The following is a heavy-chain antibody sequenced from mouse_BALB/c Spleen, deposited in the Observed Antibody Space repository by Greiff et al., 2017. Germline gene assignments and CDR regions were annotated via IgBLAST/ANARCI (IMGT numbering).Heavy chain of an antibody. CDR2: ISSGGGST. D-gene: IGHD2-1*01. Sequence: EVQRVESGGGLVKPGGSLKLSCAASGFAFSSYAMSWVRQTPEKRLEWVAYISSGGGSTYYPDTVKGRFTISRDNAKNTLYLQMSSLKSEDTAMYYCARQGNLGMDYAMDYRGQGNSVNGSS. V-gene: IGHV5-12-1*01. J-gene: IGHJ4*01. CDR3: ARQGNLGMDYAMDY. CDR1: GFAFSSYA.